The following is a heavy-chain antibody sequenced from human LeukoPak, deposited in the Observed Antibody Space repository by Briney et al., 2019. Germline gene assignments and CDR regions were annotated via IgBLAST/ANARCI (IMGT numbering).Heavy chain of an antibody. D-gene: IGHD3-9*01. J-gene: IGHJ4*02. CDR2: ISGSGGST. CDR3: ARGIRYFDWFSLYYFDY. CDR1: GFTFSSYA. V-gene: IGHV3-23*01. Sequence: GGSLGLSCAASGFTFSSYAMSWVRQAPGKGLEWVSAISGSGGSTYYADSVKGRFTISRDNSKNTLYLQMNSLRAEDTAVYYCARGIRYFDWFSLYYFDYWGQGTLVTVSS.